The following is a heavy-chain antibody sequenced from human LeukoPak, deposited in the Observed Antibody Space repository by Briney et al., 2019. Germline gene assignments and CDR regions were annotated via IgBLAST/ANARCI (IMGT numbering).Heavy chain of an antibody. CDR1: GYSISSGYY. CDR3: ARRGGSGYYTYRPFDY. CDR2: INHSGST. V-gene: IGHV4-38-2*02. Sequence: SETLSLTCTVSGYSISSGYYWGWIRQPPGKGLEWIGEINHSGSTNYNPSLKSRVTISVDTSKNQFSLKLSSVTAADTAVYYCARRGGSGYYTYRPFDYWGQGTLVTVSS. J-gene: IGHJ4*02. D-gene: IGHD3-22*01.